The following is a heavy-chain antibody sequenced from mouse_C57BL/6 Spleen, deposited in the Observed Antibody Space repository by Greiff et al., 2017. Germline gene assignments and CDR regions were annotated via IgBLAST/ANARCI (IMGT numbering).Heavy chain of an antibody. V-gene: IGHV5-17*01. Sequence: EVKLVESGGGLVKPGGSLKLSCAASGFTFSDYGMHWVRQAPEKGLEWVAYISSGSSTIYYADTVKGRFTISRDNAKNTLFLQMTSLRSEDTAMYYCARSAQATLAMDYWGQGTSVTVSS. J-gene: IGHJ4*01. CDR2: ISSGSSTI. CDR1: GFTFSDYG. CDR3: ARSAQATLAMDY. D-gene: IGHD3-2*02.